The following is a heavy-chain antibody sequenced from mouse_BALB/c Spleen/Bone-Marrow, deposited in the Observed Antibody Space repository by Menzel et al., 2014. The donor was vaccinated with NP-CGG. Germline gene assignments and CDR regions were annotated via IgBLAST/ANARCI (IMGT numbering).Heavy chain of an antibody. CDR3: ARFITSLVYFDY. J-gene: IGHJ2*01. D-gene: IGHD1-1*01. Sequence: EVMLVESGGGLVMPGGSLKLSCAASGFTFSSYAMSWVRQTPERRLEWVATISSGGSYTYYPDSVKGRFTISRDNAKNTLYLQMSSLRSEDTAMYYCARFITSLVYFDYWGQGTTLTVSS. V-gene: IGHV5-9-1*01. CDR2: ISSGGSYT. CDR1: GFTFSSYA.